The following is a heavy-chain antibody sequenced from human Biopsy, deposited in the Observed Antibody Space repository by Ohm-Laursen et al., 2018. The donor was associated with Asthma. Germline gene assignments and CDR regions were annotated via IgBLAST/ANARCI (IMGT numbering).Heavy chain of an antibody. CDR1: GFTFGDYW. CDR3: ARTFHFWSPYHAEHYQL. D-gene: IGHD3-3*02. J-gene: IGHJ1*01. V-gene: IGHV3-7*01. Sequence: SLRLSCAASGFTFGDYWMSWVRQVPGKGLEWVANIKHDGSEKYHVDSLKGRFTISRDNAKNSLYLQMNSPRAEDTAVYYCARTFHFWSPYHAEHYQLWGQGTLVTVSS. CDR2: IKHDGSEK.